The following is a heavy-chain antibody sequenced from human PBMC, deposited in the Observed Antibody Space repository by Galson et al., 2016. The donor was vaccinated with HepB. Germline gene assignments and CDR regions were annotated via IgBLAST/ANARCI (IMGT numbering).Heavy chain of an antibody. CDR2: VHSKGSP. Sequence: TLSLTCIVSGVSISSSNDYWTWIRQSAGKGLEWIGRVHSKGSPDYNPSLQSRVAIFLDTSKNQFSLRLTSVTAADTAVYYCARGPTEGDFWNDGGFDIWGQGTMVAVSS. CDR1: GVSISSSNDY. V-gene: IGHV4-61*02. J-gene: IGHJ3*02. CDR3: ARGPTEGDFWNDGGFDI. D-gene: IGHD3-3*01.